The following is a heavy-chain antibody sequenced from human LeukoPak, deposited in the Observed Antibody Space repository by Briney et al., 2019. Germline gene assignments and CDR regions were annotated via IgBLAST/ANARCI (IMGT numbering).Heavy chain of an antibody. CDR3: AKAMVRGGVIQQYFDY. CDR1: GFTFSSYS. Sequence: GGSLRLSCAASGFTFSSYSMNWVRQAPGKGLEWVSSISSSSSYIYYADSVKGRFTISRDTSSSALYLQMNSLRAEDTAVYYCAKAMVRGGVIQQYFDYWGQGTLVTVSS. CDR2: ISSSSSYI. V-gene: IGHV3-21*04. D-gene: IGHD3-10*01. J-gene: IGHJ4*02.